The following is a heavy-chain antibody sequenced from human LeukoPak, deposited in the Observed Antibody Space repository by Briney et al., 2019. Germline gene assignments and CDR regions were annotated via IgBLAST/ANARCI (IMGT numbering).Heavy chain of an antibody. J-gene: IGHJ4*02. CDR2: IWYDGSNK. Sequence: GGSLRLSCAASGFTFSSYGMHWVRQAPGKGLEWVAVIWYDGSNKYYADSVKGRFTISRDNSKNTLYLQMNSLRAEDTAVYYCAKDRIQLWFSYYFDYWGQGTLVTVSS. V-gene: IGHV3-33*06. CDR3: AKDRIQLWFSYYFDY. CDR1: GFTFSSYG. D-gene: IGHD5-18*01.